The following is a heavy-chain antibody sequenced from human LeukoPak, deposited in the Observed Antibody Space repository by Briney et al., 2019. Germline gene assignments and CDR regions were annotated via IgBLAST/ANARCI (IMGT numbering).Heavy chain of an antibody. CDR3: ARERRWLQFGYGARYAFDI. CDR2: ISAYNGNT. CDR1: GYTFTSYG. D-gene: IGHD5-24*01. J-gene: IGHJ3*02. V-gene: IGHV1-18*01. Sequence: ASVKASCKASGYTFTSYGISWVRQAPGQGLEWMGWISAYNGNTNYAQKLQGRVTMTTDTSTSTAYMELRSLRSDDTAVYYCARERRWLQFGYGARYAFDIWGQGTMVTVSS.